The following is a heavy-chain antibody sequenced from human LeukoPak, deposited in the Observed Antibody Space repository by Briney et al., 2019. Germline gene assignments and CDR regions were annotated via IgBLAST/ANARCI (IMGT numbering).Heavy chain of an antibody. CDR1: GGTFSSYA. J-gene: IGHJ6*02. CDR2: IIPILGIA. V-gene: IGHV1-69*04. Sequence: GASVKVSCKASGGTFSSYAISWVRQAPGQGLEWMGRIIPILGIANYAQKFQGRVTITADKSTSTAYMELSSLRSEDTAVYYCARDLRSRAHDYYYYGMDVWGQGTTVTVSS. CDR3: ARDLRSRAHDYYYYGMDV.